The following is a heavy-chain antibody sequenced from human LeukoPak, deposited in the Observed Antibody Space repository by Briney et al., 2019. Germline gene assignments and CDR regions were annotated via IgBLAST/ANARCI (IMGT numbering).Heavy chain of an antibody. Sequence: TGGSLRLSCAASGFTFSSYAMSWVRQAPGKGLEWVSAISGSGGSTYYADSVKGRFTISRDNSKNTVYLQMNRLRVEDTALYYCVRSLDYWGQGTLVTVSS. J-gene: IGHJ4*02. CDR3: VRSLDY. V-gene: IGHV3-23*01. CDR1: GFTFSSYA. CDR2: ISGSGGST.